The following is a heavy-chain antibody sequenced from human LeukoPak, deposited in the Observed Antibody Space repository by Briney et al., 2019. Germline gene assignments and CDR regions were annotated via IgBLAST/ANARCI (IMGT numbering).Heavy chain of an antibody. CDR1: GFTFSSYG. CDR2: ISYDGSNK. J-gene: IGHJ4*02. CDR3: AKDRFITMVRGVPDY. D-gene: IGHD3-10*01. Sequence: GRSLRLSCAASGFTFSSYGMHWVCQAPGKGLEWVAVISYDGSNKYYADSVKGRFTISRNNSKNTLYLQMNSLRAEGTAVYYCAKDRFITMVRGVPDYWGQGTLVTVSS. V-gene: IGHV3-30*18.